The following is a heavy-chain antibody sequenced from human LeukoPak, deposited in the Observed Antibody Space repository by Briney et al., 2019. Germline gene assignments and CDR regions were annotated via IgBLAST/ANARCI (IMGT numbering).Heavy chain of an antibody. CDR2: ISGSGGGT. CDR3: AKARGTTVTHFDY. V-gene: IGHV3-23*01. D-gene: IGHD4-17*01. Sequence: GGSLRLSCAASGFIFSSYAMSWVRQAPGKGLEWVSAISGSGGGTYYADSVKGRFTISRDNSKNTLYLQMNSLRAEDTAVYYCAKARGTTVTHFDYWGQGNLVTVSS. CDR1: GFIFSSYA. J-gene: IGHJ4*02.